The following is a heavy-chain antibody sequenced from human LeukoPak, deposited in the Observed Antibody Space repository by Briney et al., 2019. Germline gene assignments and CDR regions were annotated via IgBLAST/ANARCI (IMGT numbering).Heavy chain of an antibody. Sequence: SETLSLTCTVSGGSISSSSYYWGWLRQPPGKGLEWIVSIYDSGSTYYNPSLKIRVTISAYTTKNQFSLKLRSVTAAATALYYCARHSTAIDDDILTGYYTDWFDPWGQGTLVTVSS. CDR2: IYDSGST. J-gene: IGHJ5*02. D-gene: IGHD3-9*01. CDR3: ARHSTAIDDDILTGYYTDWFDP. V-gene: IGHV4-39*01. CDR1: GGSISSSSYY.